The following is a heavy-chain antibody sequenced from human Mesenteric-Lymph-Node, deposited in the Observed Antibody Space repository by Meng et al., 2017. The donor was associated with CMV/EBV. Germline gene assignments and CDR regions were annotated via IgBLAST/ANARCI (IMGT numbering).Heavy chain of an antibody. CDR2: IYSGGSL. J-gene: IGHJ5*02. D-gene: IGHD6-13*01. CDR1: GFSVTTNY. V-gene: IGHV3-53*01. CDR3: TSIAAAGTPAVWWFDP. Sequence: GESLKISCAASGFSVTTNYVNWVRQAPGKGLEWVSVIYSGGSLYYAASVKGRFTISRDSSKNTVYLQMNSLRAEDTAVYYCTSIAAAGTPAVWWFDPWGQGTLVTVSS.